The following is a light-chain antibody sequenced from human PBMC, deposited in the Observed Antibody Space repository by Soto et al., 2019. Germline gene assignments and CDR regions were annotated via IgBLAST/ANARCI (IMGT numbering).Light chain of an antibody. CDR3: QQASSFPPT. CDR1: QDISSW. J-gene: IGKJ5*01. CDR2: AAS. Sequence: DIQMTQSPSSVSASVGDRVTITCRASQDISSWLAWYQQKPGKAPKIMIYAASSLQGGVPSRFSASGAGAEFTLSISSLQPPDLSAYDCQQASSFPPTSGQGTRLDI. V-gene: IGKV1-12*01.